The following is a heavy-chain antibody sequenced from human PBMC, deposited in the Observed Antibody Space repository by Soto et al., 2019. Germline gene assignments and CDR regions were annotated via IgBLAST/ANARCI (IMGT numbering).Heavy chain of an antibody. Sequence: QVQLVESGGGVVQPGRSLRLSCAASGFTFSNYGMHWVRQAPGKGLEWVAIIWYDGSNKYFADSVKGRFTISRDNSKNTLFLQVNSRRAEDTALYYCVRGGFYYSSAYYDVNFAFDIWGQGTMVTVSS. V-gene: IGHV3-33*01. CDR2: IWYDGSNK. CDR1: GFTFSNYG. J-gene: IGHJ3*02. D-gene: IGHD3-22*01. CDR3: VRGGFYYSSAYYDVNFAFDI.